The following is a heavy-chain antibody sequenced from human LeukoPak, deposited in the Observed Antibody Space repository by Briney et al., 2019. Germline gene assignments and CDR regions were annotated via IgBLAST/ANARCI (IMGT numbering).Heavy chain of an antibody. V-gene: IGHV4-59*01. CDR1: GDFITTYY. Sequence: ETLSLTCTVSGDFITTYYWSWLRQSPGTGLEWIGYIHERGSTNHNPSLKSRVTMSVDTSKNQFSLKLTSVTAADTAVYFCAKSPRTVTTIFDYWGQGTLVTVSS. J-gene: IGHJ4*02. D-gene: IGHD5-12*01. CDR2: IHERGST. CDR3: AKSPRTVTTIFDY.